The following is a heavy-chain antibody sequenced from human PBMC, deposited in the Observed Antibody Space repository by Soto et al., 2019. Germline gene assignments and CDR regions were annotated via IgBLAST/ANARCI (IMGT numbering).Heavy chain of an antibody. CDR2: IKSKTDGGTT. Sequence: PGGSLRLSCAASGFTFSNACMNWVRQAPGKGLEWVGRIKSKTDGGTTDYAAPVKGRFTISRDDSKNTLYLQMNSLKTEDTALYYCTTLKGIDFWSATYGMDVWGQGTTVTVS. J-gene: IGHJ6*02. D-gene: IGHD3-3*01. CDR3: TTLKGIDFWSATYGMDV. V-gene: IGHV3-15*07. CDR1: GFTFSNAC.